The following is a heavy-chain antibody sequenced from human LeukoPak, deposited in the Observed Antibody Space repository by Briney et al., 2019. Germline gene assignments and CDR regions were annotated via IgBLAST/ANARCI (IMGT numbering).Heavy chain of an antibody. CDR2: ISYDGSNK. D-gene: IGHD2-15*01. CDR3: ARDEGYCSGGSCYFQYYFDY. V-gene: IGHV3-30*04. Sequence: GRSLRLSCAASGFTFSSYAMHWVRQAPGKGLEWVAVISYDGSNKYYADSVKGRFTISRDNSKNTLYLQMNSLRAEDTAVYYCARDEGYCSGGSCYFQYYFDYWGLGTLVTVSS. CDR1: GFTFSSYA. J-gene: IGHJ4*02.